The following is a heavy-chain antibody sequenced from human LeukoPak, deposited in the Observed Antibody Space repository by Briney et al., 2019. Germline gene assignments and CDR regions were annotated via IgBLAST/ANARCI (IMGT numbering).Heavy chain of an antibody. Sequence: PGGSLRLSCAASGFTFSSYAMSWVRQAPGKGLEWVSAISGSGGSTYYADSVKGRFTISRDNSKNTLYLQMNSLRAEHTAVYYCAKVQLSDYSNYVDYWGQGTLVTVSS. V-gene: IGHV3-23*01. CDR2: ISGSGGST. J-gene: IGHJ4*02. CDR1: GFTFSSYA. CDR3: AKVQLSDYSNYVDY. D-gene: IGHD4-11*01.